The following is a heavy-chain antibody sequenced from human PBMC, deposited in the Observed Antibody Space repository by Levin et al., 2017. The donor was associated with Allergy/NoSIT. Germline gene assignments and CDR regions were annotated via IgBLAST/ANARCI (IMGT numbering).Heavy chain of an antibody. CDR3: ARGLTLLWFGELVPAPLDY. V-gene: IGHV4-34*01. CDR2: INHSGST. D-gene: IGHD3-10*01. CDR1: GGSFSGYY. Sequence: PSETLSLTCAVYGGSFSGYYWSWIRQPPGKGLEWIGEINHSGSTNYNPSLKSRVTISVDTSKNQFSLKLSSVTAADTAVYYCARGLTLLWFGELVPAPLDYWGQGTLVTVSS. J-gene: IGHJ4*02.